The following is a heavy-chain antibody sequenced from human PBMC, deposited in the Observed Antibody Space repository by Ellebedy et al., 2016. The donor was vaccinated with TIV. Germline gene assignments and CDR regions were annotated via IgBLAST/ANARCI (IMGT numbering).Heavy chain of an antibody. CDR3: ARCRYRSSWYSD. V-gene: IGHV1-58*02. CDR1: GFTFTSPA. CDR2: IVVGSGNT. D-gene: IGHD6-13*01. Sequence: AASVKVSCKASGFTFTSPAMQWVRQARGQRLEWRGWIVVGSGNTNYAQKFQERVTITRDMSTSTAYMDLRSLRSEDTAVYYGARCRYRSSWYSDWGQGTLVTVSS. J-gene: IGHJ4*02.